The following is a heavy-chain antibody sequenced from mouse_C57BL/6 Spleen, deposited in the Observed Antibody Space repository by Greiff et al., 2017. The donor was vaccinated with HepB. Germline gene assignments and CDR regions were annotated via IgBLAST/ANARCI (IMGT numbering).Heavy chain of an antibody. D-gene: IGHD1-1*01. J-gene: IGHJ2*01. CDR2: IYPGDGDT. CDR1: GYAFSSSW. Sequence: LVESGPELVKPGASVKISCKASGYAFSSSWMNWVKQRPGKGLEWIGRIYPGDGDTNYNGKFKGKATLTADKSSSTAYMQLSSLTSEDSAVYFCARGDYYGSSYGYWGQGTTLTVSS. V-gene: IGHV1-82*01. CDR3: ARGDYYGSSYGY.